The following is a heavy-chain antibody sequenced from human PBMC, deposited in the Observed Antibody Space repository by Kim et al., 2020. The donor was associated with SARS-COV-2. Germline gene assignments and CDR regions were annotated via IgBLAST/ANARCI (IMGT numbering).Heavy chain of an antibody. D-gene: IGHD3-22*01. Sequence: SETLYLTCTVSGGSISSYYWSWIRQPPGKGLEWIGYIYYSGSTNYNPSLKSRVTISVDTSKNQFSLKLSSVTAADTAVYYCARAGSSGYERGWFDPWGQGTLVTVSS. CDR1: GGSISSYY. CDR3: ARAGSSGYERGWFDP. CDR2: IYYSGST. V-gene: IGHV4-59*01. J-gene: IGHJ5*02.